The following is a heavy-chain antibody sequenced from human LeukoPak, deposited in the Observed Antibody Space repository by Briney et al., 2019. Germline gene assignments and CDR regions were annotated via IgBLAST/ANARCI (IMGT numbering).Heavy chain of an antibody. CDR3: TTYSGYSSGWYGDYYYYYMDV. V-gene: IGHV3-15*01. Sequence: GGSLRLSCAASGFTFSNAWMSWVRQAPGKGLEWVGRIKSKTDGGTTDYAAPVKGRFTISRDDSKNTLYLQMNSLKTEDTAVYYCTTYSGYSSGWYGDYYYYYMDVWGKGTTVTVSS. J-gene: IGHJ6*03. D-gene: IGHD6-19*01. CDR1: GFTFSNAW. CDR2: IKSKTDGGTT.